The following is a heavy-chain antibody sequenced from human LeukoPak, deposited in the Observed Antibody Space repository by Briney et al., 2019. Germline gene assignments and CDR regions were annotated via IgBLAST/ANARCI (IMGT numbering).Heavy chain of an antibody. CDR2: IKSKTDGGTT. V-gene: IGHV3-15*07. D-gene: IGHD6-19*01. CDR1: GFTFSSYA. CDR3: TTDKYVAALFDY. Sequence: GGSLRLSCAASGFTFSSYAMNWVRQAPGKGLEWVGRIKSKTDGGTTDYAAPVKGRFTISRDDSKNTLYLQMNSLKTEDTAVYYCTTDKYVAALFDYWGQGTLVTVSS. J-gene: IGHJ4*02.